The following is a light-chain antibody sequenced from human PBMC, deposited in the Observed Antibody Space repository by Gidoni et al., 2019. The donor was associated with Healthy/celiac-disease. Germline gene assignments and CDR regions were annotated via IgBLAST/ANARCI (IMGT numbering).Light chain of an antibody. CDR2: SNN. V-gene: IGLV1-44*01. Sequence: QSVLTQPPSASGNPGQRVTISGSGSSSNIGSNTVNWYQQLPGTAPKLLIYSNNQRPSGVPDRFSGSKSGTSASLAISGLQSEDEADYYCAAWDDSLNGLVFGGGTKLTVL. CDR3: AAWDDSLNGLV. J-gene: IGLJ2*01. CDR1: SSNIGSNT.